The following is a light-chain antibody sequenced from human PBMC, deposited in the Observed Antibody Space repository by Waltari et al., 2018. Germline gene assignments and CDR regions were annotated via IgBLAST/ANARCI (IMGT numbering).Light chain of an antibody. CDR2: AAS. Sequence: WRASQGITNSLAWFQKKPGEAPRSLIYAASTLQSGVPSRFSGSGSGTDFTLTISSPQPEDSATYYCQQLKSYPLTFGGGTKVEI. V-gene: IGKV1-16*01. J-gene: IGKJ4*01. CDR3: QQLKSYPLT. CDR1: QGITNS.